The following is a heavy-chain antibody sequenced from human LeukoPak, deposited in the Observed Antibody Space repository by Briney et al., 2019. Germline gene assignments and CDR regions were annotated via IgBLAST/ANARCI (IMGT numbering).Heavy chain of an antibody. CDR3: ARTYSRESGYDFVFHY. D-gene: IGHD5-12*01. V-gene: IGHV3-33*01. CDR2: ISYDGKNM. Sequence: PGRSLRLSCAASGFSFSSYGLHWVRQAPGKGLEWVSAISYDGKNMHYADSVRGRFTISRDNSRNTVYLQMNSLRVEDTAVYYCARTYSRESGYDFVFHYWGQGTRVTVSS. J-gene: IGHJ4*02. CDR1: GFSFSSYG.